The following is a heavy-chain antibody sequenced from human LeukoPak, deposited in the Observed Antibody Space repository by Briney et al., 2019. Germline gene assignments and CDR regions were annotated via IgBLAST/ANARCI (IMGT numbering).Heavy chain of an antibody. Sequence: PSETLSLTCTVSGGSISSYHWIWLRQPAGKGLEWIGGINSNGDTVYNPSLKSRATMSLDMTNTQFSLKLSSVTAADTAVYYCARDRGLDGSDQLDSWGPGTLVTVSS. J-gene: IGHJ5*01. CDR1: GGSISSYH. CDR2: INSNGDT. CDR3: ARDRGLDGSDQLDS. V-gene: IGHV4-4*07. D-gene: IGHD3-10*01.